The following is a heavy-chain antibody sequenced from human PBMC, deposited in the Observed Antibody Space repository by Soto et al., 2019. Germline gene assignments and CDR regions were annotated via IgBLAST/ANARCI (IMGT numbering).Heavy chain of an antibody. V-gene: IGHV6-1*01. Sequence: KSRITINPDTSKNQFSLQLNSVTPEDTAVYYCARDLVGSGWYKGFDYWGQGTLVTVSS. J-gene: IGHJ4*02. D-gene: IGHD6-19*01. CDR3: ARDLVGSGWYKGFDY.